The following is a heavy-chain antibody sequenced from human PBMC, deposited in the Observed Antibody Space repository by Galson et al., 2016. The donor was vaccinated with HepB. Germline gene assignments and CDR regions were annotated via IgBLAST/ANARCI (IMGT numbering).Heavy chain of an antibody. CDR1: EFTLSEFTLSNSA. CDR2: ISYDGSNK. J-gene: IGHJ4*02. Sequence: SLRLSCAASEFTLSEFTLSNSAMHWVRQAPGKGLQWVAVISYDGSNKYYADSVKGRFTISRDNSKNTVYLEVKSLRREDTAVYYCAKAQGGYSNSWVDYWGQGTLVTVSS. CDR3: AKAQGGYSNSWVDY. D-gene: IGHD6-6*01. V-gene: IGHV3-30*18.